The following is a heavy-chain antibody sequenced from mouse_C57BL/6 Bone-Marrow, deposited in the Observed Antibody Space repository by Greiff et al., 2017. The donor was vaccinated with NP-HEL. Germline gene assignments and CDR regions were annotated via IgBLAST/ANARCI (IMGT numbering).Heavy chain of an antibody. CDR3: ARRRYDPFAY. J-gene: IGHJ3*01. Sequence: VQLQQSGAELVKPGASVKLSCKASGYTFTSYWMQWVKQRPGQGLEWIGEIDPSDSYTNYNRKFKGKATLTVDTSSSTAYMQLSSLTSEDSAVYYCARRRYDPFAYWGQGTLVTVSA. V-gene: IGHV1-50*01. CDR1: GYTFTSYW. D-gene: IGHD2-3*01. CDR2: IDPSDSYT.